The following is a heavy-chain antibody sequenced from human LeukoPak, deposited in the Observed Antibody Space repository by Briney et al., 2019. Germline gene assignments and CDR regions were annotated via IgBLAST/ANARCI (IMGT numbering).Heavy chain of an antibody. Sequence: PSETLSLTCTVSGGSINSYFWSWIRQSPGKGLEWIGYIYASGSTKYNPFLQSRVTISLDTSNNQFSLKLSSVTAADTAVYYCARFNYLRSFDPWGQGTLVTVSS. CDR2: IYASGST. D-gene: IGHD5-24*01. V-gene: IGHV4-4*09. CDR3: ARFNYLRSFDP. CDR1: GGSINSYF. J-gene: IGHJ5*02.